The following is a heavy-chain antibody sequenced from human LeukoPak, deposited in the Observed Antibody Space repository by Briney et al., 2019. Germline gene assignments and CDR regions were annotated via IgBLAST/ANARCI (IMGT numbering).Heavy chain of an antibody. J-gene: IGHJ4*02. Sequence: PGGSLRLSCAASGFIFSNYWMHWVRQAPGEGLMWVSRINTDGSSVSYADSVKGRFTISRDNAKNTLYLQMDSLRVEDTAVYYCTFGRGVFWGQGTLVTVSS. CDR3: TFGRGVF. D-gene: IGHD1-26*01. CDR2: INTDGSSV. CDR1: GFIFSNYW. V-gene: IGHV3-74*01.